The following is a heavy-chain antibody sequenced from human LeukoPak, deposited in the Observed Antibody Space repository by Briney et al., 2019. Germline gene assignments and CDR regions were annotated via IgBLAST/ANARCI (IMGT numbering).Heavy chain of an antibody. Sequence: SETLSLTCTVSGGSISSSSYYWGWIRQPPGKGLEWIGSIYYSGSTYYNPSLKSRVTISVDTSKNQFYLKLSSVTAADTAVYYCASLVYDFWSGYLGHYFDYWGQGTLVTVSS. CDR2: IYYSGST. CDR3: ASLVYDFWSGYLGHYFDY. CDR1: GGSISSSSYY. V-gene: IGHV4-39*01. D-gene: IGHD3-3*01. J-gene: IGHJ4*02.